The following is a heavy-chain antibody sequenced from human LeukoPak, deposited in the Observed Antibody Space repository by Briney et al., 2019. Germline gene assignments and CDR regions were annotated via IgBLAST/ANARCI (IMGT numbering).Heavy chain of an antibody. CDR3: ARAEDCSSTSCYSFDY. CDR1: GFTFSSYG. V-gene: IGHV3-33*01. D-gene: IGHD2-2*01. CDR2: IWYDGSNK. Sequence: GRSLRLSCAASGFTFSSYGMHWVRQAPGKGLEWVAVIWYDGSNKYYAVSVKGRFTISRDNSKNTLYLQMNSLRAEDTAVYYCARAEDCSSTSCYSFDYWGQGTLVTVSS. J-gene: IGHJ4*02.